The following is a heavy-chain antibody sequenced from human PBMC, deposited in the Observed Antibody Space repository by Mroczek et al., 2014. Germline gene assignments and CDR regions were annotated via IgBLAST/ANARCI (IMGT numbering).Heavy chain of an antibody. CDR1: GGSISSYY. Sequence: QVQLVQSGPGLVKPSETLSLTCTVSGGSISSYYWSWIRQPPGKGLEWIGYIYYSGSTNYNPSLKSRVTISVDTSKNQFSLKLSSVTAADTAVYYCARWPAVAGTENWFDPWGQGNPGHRLL. CDR3: ARWPAVAGTENWFDP. J-gene: IGHJ5*02. CDR2: IYYSGST. V-gene: IGHV4-59*01. D-gene: IGHD6-19*01.